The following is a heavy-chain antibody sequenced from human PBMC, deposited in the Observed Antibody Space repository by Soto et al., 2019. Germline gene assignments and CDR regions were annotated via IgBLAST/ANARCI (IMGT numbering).Heavy chain of an antibody. J-gene: IGHJ4*02. V-gene: IGHV4-39*01. CDR2: IYYSGST. CDR3: ARQIRHYYDSSGYYLGY. Sequence: SEPLSLTCTVSGGSISSSSYYWGWIRQPPGKELEWIGSIYYSGSTYYNPSLKSLVTISVDTSKNQFSLKLSSVTAADTAVYYCARQIRHYYDSSGYYLGYWGQGTLVTVSS. CDR1: GGSISSSSYY. D-gene: IGHD3-22*01.